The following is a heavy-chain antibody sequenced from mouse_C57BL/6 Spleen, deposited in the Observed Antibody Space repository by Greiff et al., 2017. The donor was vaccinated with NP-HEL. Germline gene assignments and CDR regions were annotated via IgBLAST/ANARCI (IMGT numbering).Heavy chain of an antibody. J-gene: IGHJ2*01. V-gene: IGHV3-6*01. CDR1: GYSITSGYY. Sequence: VQLKESGPGLVKPSQSLSLTCSVTGYSITSGYYWNWIRQFPGNNLEWMGYISYDGGNNYNPSLKNRISITRDTSKNQFFLKLNSVTTEDTATYYCARGVYYYGSSYFDYWGQGTTLTVSS. D-gene: IGHD1-1*01. CDR2: ISYDGGN. CDR3: ARGVYYYGSSYFDY.